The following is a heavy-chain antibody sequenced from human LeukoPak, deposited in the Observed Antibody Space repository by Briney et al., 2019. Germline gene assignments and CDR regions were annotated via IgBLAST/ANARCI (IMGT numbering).Heavy chain of an antibody. V-gene: IGHV5-51*01. J-gene: IGHJ6*02. Sequence: GESLKIFCKGSGYRFNSYWIGWVRQMPGKGLEWMGINYPGDYDTRYSPFFQGQVTISADKSISTAYLQWSSLKASDTAMYYCARQDSGSVVVPAASYGMDVWGQGTTVTVSS. CDR1: GYRFNSYW. CDR2: NYPGDYDT. D-gene: IGHD2-2*01. CDR3: ARQDSGSVVVPAASYGMDV.